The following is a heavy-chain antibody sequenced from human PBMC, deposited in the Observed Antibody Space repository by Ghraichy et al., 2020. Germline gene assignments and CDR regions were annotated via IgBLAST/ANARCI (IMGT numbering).Heavy chain of an antibody. Sequence: SETLSLTCSVSGYSIHNYYWAWIRQPPGKTLEWLGYIKSSGDSRYRSSLQSRVTMSMDTSKNQFSLRLTSVTAADTAIYYVAREDLWGLFDYWGRGTLITVS. V-gene: IGHV4-59*01. CDR3: AREDLWGLFDY. CDR2: IKSSGDS. J-gene: IGHJ4*02. CDR1: GYSIHNYY. D-gene: IGHD7-27*01.